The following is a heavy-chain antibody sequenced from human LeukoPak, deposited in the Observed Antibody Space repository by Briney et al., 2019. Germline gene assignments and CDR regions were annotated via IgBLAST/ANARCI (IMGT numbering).Heavy chain of an antibody. D-gene: IGHD4-11*01. J-gene: IGHJ5*02. CDR1: GFTFSSYA. CDR2: ISSSSRAT. Sequence: PGGSLRLSCAASGFTFSSYAMHWVRQAPGKGLEWVSYISSSSRATYYADSVKGRFTISRDNAKNSLYLQMNSLTDEDTAVYYCAAYSNYAYSFDPWGQGTLVTVSS. V-gene: IGHV3-48*02. CDR3: AAYSNYAYSFDP.